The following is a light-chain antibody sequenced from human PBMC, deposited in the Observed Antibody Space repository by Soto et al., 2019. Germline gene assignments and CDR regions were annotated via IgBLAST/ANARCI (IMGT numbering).Light chain of an antibody. Sequence: IVLTQSPGTLSLSPGEGATLSCRASQIVSNNYLAWYQQKPGQAPRLLVYGASRRATGIPDRSSGSGSGTDFTLTISRLEPEDFAVYYCQQYGNSLPWTFGQGTKVDIK. CDR2: GAS. CDR1: QIVSNNY. V-gene: IGKV3-20*01. J-gene: IGKJ1*01. CDR3: QQYGNSLPWT.